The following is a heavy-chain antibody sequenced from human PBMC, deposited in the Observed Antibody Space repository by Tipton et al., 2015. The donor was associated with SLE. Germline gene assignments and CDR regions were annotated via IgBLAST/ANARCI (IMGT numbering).Heavy chain of an antibody. CDR1: GFTFNFYS. D-gene: IGHD2-15*01. J-gene: IGHJ4*02. CDR2: ISGSDGTT. Sequence: GSLRLSCAASGFTFNFYSMHWVRQAPGKGLEWVSGISGSDGTTHYADSVKGRFTISRDISKNTLYLQMNSLRADDTAIYFCAKDRDILVAHFDSWGQGTLVTVSS. V-gene: IGHV3-23*01. CDR3: AKDRDILVAHFDS.